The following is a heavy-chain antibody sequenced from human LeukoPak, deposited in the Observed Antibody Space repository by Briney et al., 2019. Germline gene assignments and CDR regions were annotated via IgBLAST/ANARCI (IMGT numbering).Heavy chain of an antibody. CDR1: GFTFSSHG. V-gene: IGHV3-30*02. CDR2: IRHDGHTE. J-gene: IGHJ6*03. Sequence: GGSLRLSCAPSGFTFSSHGMHWVRQAPGKGLDWVAFIRHDGHTEYYADSVQGRFTISRDNSEKTLYLQRNSLRAEDTAVYFCAKRGYSSPYYYMDVWGKGTTVTVSS. CDR3: AKRGYSSPYYYMDV. D-gene: IGHD6-13*01.